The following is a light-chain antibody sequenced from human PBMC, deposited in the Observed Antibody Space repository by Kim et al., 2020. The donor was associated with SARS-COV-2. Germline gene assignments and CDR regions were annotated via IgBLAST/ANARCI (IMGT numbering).Light chain of an antibody. Sequence: EIVLTQSPGTLSLSPGERASLSCRASQNVNNSHLAWYQQKPGRAPRLVVYATSTRATGIPDRFSGSGSVTDFILTINRLEPEDFAVYYCQQYGTSQWTFGQGTKVDIK. CDR2: ATS. CDR3: QQYGTSQWT. V-gene: IGKV3-20*01. CDR1: QNVNNSH. J-gene: IGKJ1*01.